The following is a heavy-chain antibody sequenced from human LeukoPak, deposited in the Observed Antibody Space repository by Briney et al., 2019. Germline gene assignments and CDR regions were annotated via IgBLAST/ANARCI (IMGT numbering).Heavy chain of an antibody. V-gene: IGHV4-39*01. Sequence: AETLSLTCTVSGGSISSSSYYWGWTRQPPGKGLESIGSIYYSGSTYYNPSLKSRVTISVDTSKNQFSLKLSSVTAAVTAVYYCARHWADFWSGYYTALFDYWGQGTLVTVSS. D-gene: IGHD3-3*01. J-gene: IGHJ4*02. CDR2: IYYSGST. CDR1: GGSISSSSYY. CDR3: ARHWADFWSGYYTALFDY.